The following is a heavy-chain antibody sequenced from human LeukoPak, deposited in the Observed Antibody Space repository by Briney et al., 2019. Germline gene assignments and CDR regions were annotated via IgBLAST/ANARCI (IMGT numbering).Heavy chain of an antibody. CDR1: GFTFSSYG. J-gene: IGHJ6*02. Sequence: GGSLRLSCAASGFTFSSYGMHWVRQAPGKGLEWVAFIRYDGSNKYYADSVKGRFTISRDNSKNTLYLQMNSLRAEDTAVYYCAKEARNYHYGMDVWGQGTTVTVSS. CDR3: AKEARNYHYGMDV. CDR2: IRYDGSNK. V-gene: IGHV3-30*02.